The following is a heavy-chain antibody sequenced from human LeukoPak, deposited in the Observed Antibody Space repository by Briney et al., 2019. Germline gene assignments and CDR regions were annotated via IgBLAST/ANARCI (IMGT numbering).Heavy chain of an antibody. Sequence: ASVKVSCKASGYTFTGYDINWVRQATGQGLEWMGWMNPNSGNTGYAQKFQGRVTMTRNTSISTAYMELSGLRSEDTAVYYCARVPHYDSSGYPLSEDYWGQGTLVTVSS. J-gene: IGHJ4*02. CDR2: MNPNSGNT. CDR1: GYTFTGYD. CDR3: ARVPHYDSSGYPLSEDY. D-gene: IGHD3-22*01. V-gene: IGHV1-8*01.